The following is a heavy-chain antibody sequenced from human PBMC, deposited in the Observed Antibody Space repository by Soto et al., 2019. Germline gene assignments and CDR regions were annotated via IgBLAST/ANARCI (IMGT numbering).Heavy chain of an antibody. J-gene: IGHJ5*02. Sequence: EVQLVESGGGLVQPGGSLRLSCAASGFTFSSYSMNWVRQAPGKGLEWVSYISSSSSTIYYADSVKGRFTISRDNAKNSLYLQMNSLRAEDTAVYYCARDGGGITIFGVVIDSWFGPWGQGTLVTVSS. V-gene: IGHV3-48*01. CDR1: GFTFSSYS. CDR3: ARDGGGITIFGVVIDSWFGP. CDR2: ISSSSSTI. D-gene: IGHD3-3*01.